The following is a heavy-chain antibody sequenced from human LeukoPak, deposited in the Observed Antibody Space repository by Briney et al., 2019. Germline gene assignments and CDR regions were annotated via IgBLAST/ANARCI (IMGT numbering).Heavy chain of an antibody. CDR2: ISRSSTDI. V-gene: IGHV3-21*01. Sequence: KPGGSLRLSCAASGFSFSSYSMNWVRQAPGKGLEWVSSISRSSTDIQYADSVKGRFTISRDNAKNSLHLQMNSLRAEDTAVYYCARDELGVSGPGVYYYYGMDVWGQGTTVTVSS. D-gene: IGHD3-16*01. J-gene: IGHJ6*02. CDR3: ARDELGVSGPGVYYYYGMDV. CDR1: GFSFSSYS.